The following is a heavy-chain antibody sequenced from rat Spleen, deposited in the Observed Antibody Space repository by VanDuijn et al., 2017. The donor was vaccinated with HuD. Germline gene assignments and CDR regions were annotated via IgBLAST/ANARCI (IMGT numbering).Heavy chain of an antibody. CDR2: IFFDGSRA. D-gene: IGHD4-3*01. CDR3: TTQGIIRVPLFDY. CDR1: GFSFTAYN. Sequence: EVQLVESGGGLVQPGSSLLLSCAASGFSFTAYNMAWFRQAPKKGLEWVATIFFDGSRAYYRDSVKGRFTISRDNVRSTLSLQMDSLRSEDTATYYCTTQGIIRVPLFDYWGQGVMVTVSS. V-gene: IGHV5S10*01. J-gene: IGHJ2*01.